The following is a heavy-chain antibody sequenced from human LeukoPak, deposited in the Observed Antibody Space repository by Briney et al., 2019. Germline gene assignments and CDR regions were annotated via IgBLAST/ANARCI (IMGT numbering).Heavy chain of an antibody. CDR1: GGIFNNYA. D-gene: IGHD3-3*01. CDR2: IIPSLDDL. V-gene: IGHV1-69*04. CDR3: ARRGPGSGNTGVCHHGALDY. Sequence: GASVNDSCKASGGIFNNYAISWVRPAPGQGLEWMAKIIPSLDDLLYAQKFRGRVRITADKSTSTAYMELHSLRFDDTAVYYCARRGPGSGNTGVCHHGALDYWGQGTLVTVSS. J-gene: IGHJ4*02.